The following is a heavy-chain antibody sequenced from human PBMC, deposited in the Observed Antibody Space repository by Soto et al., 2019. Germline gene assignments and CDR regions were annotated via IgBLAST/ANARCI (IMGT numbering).Heavy chain of an antibody. CDR1: GFTFSTYW. CDR3: ARAAAPGRRGWFDP. CDR2: IKQDGSEK. J-gene: IGHJ5*02. Sequence: EVLLVESGGGLVQPGGSLRLSCAASGFTFSTYWMIWVRQAPGKGLEWVADIKQDGSEKNYVDSVKGRFTISRDNAKNSVYLQMNSLRAEDTAVYYCARAAAPGRRGWFDPWGRGTLVTVSS. V-gene: IGHV3-7*03. D-gene: IGHD6-13*01.